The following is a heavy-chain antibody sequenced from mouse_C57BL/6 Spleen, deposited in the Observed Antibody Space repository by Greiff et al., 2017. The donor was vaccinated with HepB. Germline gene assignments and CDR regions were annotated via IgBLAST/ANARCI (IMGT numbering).Heavy chain of an antibody. CDR2: IHPNSGST. CDR3: ARDTTVTDAMDY. D-gene: IGHD1-1*01. J-gene: IGHJ4*01. CDR1: GYTFTSYW. Sequence: QVQLKHPGAELVKPGASVKLSCKASGYTFTSYWMHWVKQRPGQGLEWIGMIHPNSGSTNYNEKFKSKATLTVDKSSSTAYMQLSSLTSEDSAVYYCARDTTVTDAMDYWGQGTSVTVSS. V-gene: IGHV1-64*01.